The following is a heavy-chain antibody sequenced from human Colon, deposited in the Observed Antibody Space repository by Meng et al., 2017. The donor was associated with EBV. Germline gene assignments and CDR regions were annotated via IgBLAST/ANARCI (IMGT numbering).Heavy chain of an antibody. J-gene: IGHJ5*02. CDR1: GGSFRDYY. CDR2: IDHRGNT. V-gene: IGHV4-34*01. D-gene: IGHD3-10*01. Sequence: VRLQRWGAGLCEPSETLSRSGAVYGGSFRDYYWTWIRHPPGKGLEWIGEIDHRGNTKYNPSLKSRVTISLDTSKKQFSLKVSSVTAADSAVYYCARRGPSGNFSPWSQGALVTVSS. CDR3: ARRGPSGNFSP.